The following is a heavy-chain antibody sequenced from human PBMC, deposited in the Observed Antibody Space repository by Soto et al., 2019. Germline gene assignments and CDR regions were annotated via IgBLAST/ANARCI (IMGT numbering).Heavy chain of an antibody. CDR2: ISYDGSNK. D-gene: IGHD2-2*01. Sequence: QVQLVESGGGVVQPGRSLRLSCAASGFTFSSYAMHWVRQAPGKGLEWVAVISYDGSNKYYADSVKGRFTISRDNSKKTLYLQMNSLRAEDTAVYYCAREGDIVLVPAAPTYFDYWGQGTLVTVSS. J-gene: IGHJ4*02. CDR3: AREGDIVLVPAAPTYFDY. V-gene: IGHV3-30-3*01. CDR1: GFTFSSYA.